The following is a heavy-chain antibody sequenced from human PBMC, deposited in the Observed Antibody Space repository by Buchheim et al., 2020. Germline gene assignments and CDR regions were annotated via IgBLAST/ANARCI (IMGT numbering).Heavy chain of an antibody. Sequence: HLVESGGDLVQPGGSLRLSCAASGFGFSTSGMSWVRQAPGKGLEWLSYISSSSDEIVCADSVKGRFTISRYNGKNSLYLQMNGLEVEDTAVYFCARGWSNGRDVYWGRGT. J-gene: IGHJ4*02. CDR1: GFGFSTSG. V-gene: IGHV3-48*04. CDR2: ISSSSDEI. CDR3: ARGWSNGRDVY. D-gene: IGHD1/OR15-1a*01.